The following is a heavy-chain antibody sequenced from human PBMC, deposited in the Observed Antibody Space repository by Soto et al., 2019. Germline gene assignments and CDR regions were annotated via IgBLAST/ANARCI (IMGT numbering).Heavy chain of an antibody. J-gene: IGHJ6*02. D-gene: IGHD3-16*01. CDR1: GFTFSSYG. Sequence: GGSLRLSCAASGFTFSSYGMHWVRQAPGKGLEWVAVISYDGSNKYYADSVKGRFTISRDNSKNTLYLQMNSLRAEDTAVYYCAKGGEGQLTPDPYYYGMDVWGQGTTVTVSS. V-gene: IGHV3-30*18. CDR2: ISYDGSNK. CDR3: AKGGEGQLTPDPYYYGMDV.